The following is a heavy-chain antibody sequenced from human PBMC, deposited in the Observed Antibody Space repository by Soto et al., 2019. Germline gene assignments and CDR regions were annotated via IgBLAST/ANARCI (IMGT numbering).Heavy chain of an antibody. CDR1: GYTFTSYA. V-gene: IGHV1-3*01. D-gene: IGHD3-16*01. CDR3: ERAWVYYGMDV. Sequence: ASVKVSCKASGYTFTSYAMHWVRQAPGQRLEWMGWINAGNGNTKYSQKFQGRVTITRDTSASTAYMELSSLRSEDTAVYYCERAWVYYGMDVWGQGTTVTVSS. J-gene: IGHJ6*02. CDR2: INAGNGNT.